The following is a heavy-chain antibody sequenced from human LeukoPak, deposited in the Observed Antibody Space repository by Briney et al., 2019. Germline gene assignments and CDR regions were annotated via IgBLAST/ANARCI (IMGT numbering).Heavy chain of an antibody. V-gene: IGHV1-8*03. CDR1: GYTFTSYD. CDR2: VSPKSANT. D-gene: IGHD3-16*01. CDR3: ARTPPRGLIDY. Sequence: GASVKVSCKASGYTFTSYDINWVRQASGQGLEWMGWVSPKSANTGYAQKFRGRVTITRDTSISTAYMELSSLTSEDTAVYYCARTPPRGLIDYWGQGTLVTVSS. J-gene: IGHJ4*02.